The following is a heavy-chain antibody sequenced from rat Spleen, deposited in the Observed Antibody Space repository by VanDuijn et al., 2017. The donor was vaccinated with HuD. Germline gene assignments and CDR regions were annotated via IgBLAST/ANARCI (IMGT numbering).Heavy chain of an antibody. CDR1: GFTFSNYG. V-gene: IGHV5-54*01. J-gene: IGHJ2*01. D-gene: IGHD2-1*01. Sequence: EVQLVESGGGLVQPGRSLTLSCVASGFTFSNYGMHWIRQAPKKGLEWIAMIYYDGSKMYYADTVKGRFTISRDNSKNTLYLEMNSLRSEDTAMYYCAASDTSLDYWGQGVMVTVSS. CDR3: AASDTSLDY. CDR2: IYYDGSKM.